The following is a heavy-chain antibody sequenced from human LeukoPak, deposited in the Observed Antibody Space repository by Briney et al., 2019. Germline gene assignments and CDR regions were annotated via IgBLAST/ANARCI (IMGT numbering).Heavy chain of an antibody. CDR3: AREGDYGFELDY. Sequence: GRSLRLSCAASEFTFSSYGMHWVRQAPGKGLEWVAVIWYDGSNKYYADSVKGRFTISRDNSKNTLYLQMNSLRAEDTAVYYCAREGDYGFELDYWGQGTLVTVSS. V-gene: IGHV3-33*01. CDR2: IWYDGSNK. D-gene: IGHD4-17*01. CDR1: EFTFSSYG. J-gene: IGHJ4*02.